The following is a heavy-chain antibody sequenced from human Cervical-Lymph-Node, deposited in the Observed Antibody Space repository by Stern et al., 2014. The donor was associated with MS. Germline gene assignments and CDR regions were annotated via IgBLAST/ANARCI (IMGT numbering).Heavy chain of an antibody. CDR2: ISSSSSYI. CDR1: GFTFSYFS. CDR3: ATNEPNYNFDL. Sequence: EDQLVESGGGLVKPGGSLRLSCAASGFTFSYFSMNWVRQAPGKGLEWVSSISSSSSYIYYPNSVKGRFTISRYNAKNSLYLQMNSLRADDTAVYYCATNEPNYNFDLWGRGTLVTVSS. D-gene: IGHD5-24*01. J-gene: IGHJ2*01. V-gene: IGHV3-21*01.